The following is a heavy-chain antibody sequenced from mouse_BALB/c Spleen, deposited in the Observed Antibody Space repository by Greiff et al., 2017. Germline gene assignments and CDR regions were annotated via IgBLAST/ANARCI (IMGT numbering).Heavy chain of an antibody. CDR1: GYTFTSYW. V-gene: IGHV1-87*01. Sequence: QVQLQQSGAELARPGASVKLSCKASGYTFTSYWMQWVKQRPGQGLEWIGAIYPGDGDTRYTQKFKGKATLTADKSSSTAYMQLSSLASEDSAVYYCARWGGTYGAMDYWGQGTSVTVSS. J-gene: IGHJ4*01. CDR3: ARWGGTYGAMDY. CDR2: IYPGDGDT. D-gene: IGHD2-10*02.